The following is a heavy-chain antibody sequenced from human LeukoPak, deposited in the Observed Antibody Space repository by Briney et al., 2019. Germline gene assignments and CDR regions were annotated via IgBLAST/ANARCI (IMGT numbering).Heavy chain of an antibody. CDR1: GFTFSAYA. D-gene: IGHD1-1*01. V-gene: IGHV3-64D*09. Sequence: GGRLRLSCAASGFTFSAYAMYWVRQAPGGGLEYVSGISIIGGSSFYADSVKGRFTISRDNSKNTLYLQMSSLRAEDTAVYYCVKITSGTGGDCWGQGTRLTVSS. J-gene: IGHJ4*02. CDR3: VKITSGTGGDC. CDR2: ISIIGGSS.